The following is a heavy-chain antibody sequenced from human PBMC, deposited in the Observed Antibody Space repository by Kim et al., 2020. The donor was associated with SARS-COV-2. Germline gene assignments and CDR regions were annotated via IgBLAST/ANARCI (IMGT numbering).Heavy chain of an antibody. Sequence: SETLSLTCTVSGGSISSSSYYWGWIRQPPGKGLEWIGSIYYSGSTYYNPSLKSRVTISVDTSKNQFSLKLSSVTAADTAVYYCATSHYDSSGYRHFGHLGQGTLVTVSS. CDR1: GGSISSSSYY. CDR3: ATSHYDSSGYRHFGH. V-gene: IGHV4-39*01. CDR2: IYYSGST. D-gene: IGHD3-22*01. J-gene: IGHJ4*02.